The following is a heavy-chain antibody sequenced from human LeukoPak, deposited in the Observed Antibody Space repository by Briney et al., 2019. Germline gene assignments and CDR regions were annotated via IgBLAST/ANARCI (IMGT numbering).Heavy chain of an antibody. Sequence: GASVKVSCKASGYTFTSYGISWVRQAPGQGLEWMGWISAYNGNTNYAQKFQGRVTITTDESTSTAYMELSSLRSEDTAVYCCARTANSAQVDRRYNYFDYWGQGTLVTVSS. D-gene: IGHD1-14*01. V-gene: IGHV1-18*01. J-gene: IGHJ4*02. CDR1: GYTFTSYG. CDR2: ISAYNGNT. CDR3: ARTANSAQVDRRYNYFDY.